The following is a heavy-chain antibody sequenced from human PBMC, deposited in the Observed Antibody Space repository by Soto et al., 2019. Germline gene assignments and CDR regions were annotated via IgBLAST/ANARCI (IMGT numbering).Heavy chain of an antibody. D-gene: IGHD3-22*01. J-gene: IGHJ5*02. CDR2: IYWNDDK. CDR3: AHAPYYNDYSAGLNGFGP. Sequence: SGPTLVNPTQTLTLTCSVSGFSLSTSGVGVGWIRQPPGQALEWLALIYWNDDKRYSPSLKSRLTITKDTSKNQVVLTMTNMDPVDTATYYCAHAPYYNDYSAGLNGFGPWGQGALVTVSS. V-gene: IGHV2-5*01. CDR1: GFSLSTSGVG.